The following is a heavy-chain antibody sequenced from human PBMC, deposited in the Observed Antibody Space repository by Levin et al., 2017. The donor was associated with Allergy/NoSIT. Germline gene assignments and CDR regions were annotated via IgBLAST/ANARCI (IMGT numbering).Heavy chain of an antibody. D-gene: IGHD5-18*01. V-gene: IGHV3-30*18. J-gene: IGHJ4*02. CDR3: AKDWKLGRGYSYGFDY. CDR1: GFTFSSYG. Sequence: GGSLRLSCAASGFTFSSYGMHWVRQAPGKGLEWVAVISYDGSNKYYADSVKGRFTISRDNSKNTLYLQMNSLRAEDTAVYYCAKDWKLGRGYSYGFDYWGQGTLVTVSS. CDR2: ISYDGSNK.